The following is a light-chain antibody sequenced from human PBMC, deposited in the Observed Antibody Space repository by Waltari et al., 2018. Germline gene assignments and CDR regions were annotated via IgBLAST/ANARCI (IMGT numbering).Light chain of an antibody. Sequence: ETVLTQSPGTLSLSPGERATLSCRASQTITDSYLAWYQQKPGQAPRLLIFGASSRATGIPDRFSGSESGTDFTLTISRLEPEDFAVYYCQQYGVSPQTFGQGTKVEI. J-gene: IGKJ1*01. CDR1: QTITDSY. V-gene: IGKV3-20*01. CDR3: QQYGVSPQT. CDR2: GAS.